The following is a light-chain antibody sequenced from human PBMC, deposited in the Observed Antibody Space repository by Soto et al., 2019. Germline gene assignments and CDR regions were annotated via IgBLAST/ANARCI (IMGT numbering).Light chain of an antibody. CDR3: QQYYSYPPWT. Sequence: AIRMTQSPSSFSASTGDRVTITCRASQGISSYLAWYQQKPGKAPKLLIYAASTLQSGVPSRFGGSGSGTDFTLTISCLQSEDFATYYCQQYYSYPPWTFCQGTKVEIK. V-gene: IGKV1-8*01. CDR1: QGISSY. CDR2: AAS. J-gene: IGKJ1*01.